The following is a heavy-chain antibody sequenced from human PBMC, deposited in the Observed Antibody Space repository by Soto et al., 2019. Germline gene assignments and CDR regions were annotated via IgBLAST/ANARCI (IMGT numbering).Heavy chain of an antibody. CDR2: IYYSGST. J-gene: IGHJ5*02. V-gene: IGHV4-59*08. CDR3: ARQGDEQLVSWFDP. Sequence: SETLSLTCTVSGGPISSYYWSWIRQPSGKGLEWIGYIYYSGSTNYNPSLKSRVTISVDTSKNQFSLKLSSVTAADTAVYSCARQGDEQLVSWFDPWGQGTPVSVPS. D-gene: IGHD6-6*01. CDR1: GGPISSYY.